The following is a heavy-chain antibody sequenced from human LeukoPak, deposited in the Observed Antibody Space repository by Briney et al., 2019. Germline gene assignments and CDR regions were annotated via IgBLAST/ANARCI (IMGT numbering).Heavy chain of an antibody. D-gene: IGHD2-2*01. CDR1: GYTFTGYY. Sequence: ASVKVSCKASGYTFTGYYMHWVRQAPGQGLGWMGWINPNSGGTNYAQKFQGRVTMTRDTSISTAYMELSRLRSDDTAVYYCARGPDIVVVPAAFDPWGQGTLVTVSS. CDR2: INPNSGGT. V-gene: IGHV1-2*02. J-gene: IGHJ5*02. CDR3: ARGPDIVVVPAAFDP.